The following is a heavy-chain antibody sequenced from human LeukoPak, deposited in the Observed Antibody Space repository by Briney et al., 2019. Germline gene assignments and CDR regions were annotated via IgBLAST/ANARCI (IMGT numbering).Heavy chain of an antibody. D-gene: IGHD5-12*01. V-gene: IGHV1-24*01. J-gene: IGHJ4*02. Sequence: ASLKVSCTVSGYTLSELSMNWVRQAPGKGLEWMGGFNAGAGEKIYAQKFQGRVTIAEDTSADTPYMEVTSLRSEDTAFYYCATDRGDSGYDIGLHYWGQGTLVTVSS. CDR1: GYTLSELS. CDR3: ATDRGDSGYDIGLHY. CDR2: FNAGAGEK.